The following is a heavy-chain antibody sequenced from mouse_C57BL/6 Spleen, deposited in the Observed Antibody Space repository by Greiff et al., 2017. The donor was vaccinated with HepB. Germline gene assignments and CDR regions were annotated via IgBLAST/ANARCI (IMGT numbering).Heavy chain of an antibody. V-gene: IGHV5-16*01. Sequence: DVMLVESEGGLVQPGSSMKLSCTASGFTFSDYYMAWVRQVPEKGLEWVANINYDGSSTYYLDSLKSRFIISRDNAKNNLYLQMSSLKSEDTATYYCAIGGYFDYWGQGTPLPVSS. J-gene: IGHJ2*01. CDR3: AIGGYFDY. CDR2: INYDGSST. CDR1: GFTFSDYY.